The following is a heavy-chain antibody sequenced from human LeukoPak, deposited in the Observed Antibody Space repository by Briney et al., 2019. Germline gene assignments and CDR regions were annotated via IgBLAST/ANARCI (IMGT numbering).Heavy chain of an antibody. J-gene: IGHJ3*02. CDR2: INSDGSST. CDR3: STGSGHAFDI. CDR1: GFTFSSYW. D-gene: IGHD3-10*01. Sequence: SGGSLRLSCAASGFTFSSYWMHWVRQVPGKGLVWVSRINSDGSSTSYADSVKGRFTISRDNAKNTLYVQMNSLRAEDTAVYYCSTGSGHAFDIWGRGTMATVSS. V-gene: IGHV3-74*01.